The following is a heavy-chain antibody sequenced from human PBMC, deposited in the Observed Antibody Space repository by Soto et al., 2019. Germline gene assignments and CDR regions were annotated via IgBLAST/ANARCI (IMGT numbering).Heavy chain of an antibody. CDR1: GFTFSSYG. D-gene: IGHD6-19*01. CDR2: ISYDGSNK. J-gene: IGHJ4*02. CDR3: AKDPYSSGWYYFDY. V-gene: IGHV3-30*18. Sequence: PGGSLRLSCAASGFTFSSYGMHWVRQAPGKGLEWVAVISYDGSNKYYADSVKGRFTISRDNSKNTLYQQMNSLRSDCTAVYYCAKDPYSSGWYYFDYWGQGTPVTVSS.